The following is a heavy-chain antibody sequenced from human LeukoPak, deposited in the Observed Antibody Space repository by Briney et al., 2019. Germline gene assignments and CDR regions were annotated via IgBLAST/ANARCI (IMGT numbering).Heavy chain of an antibody. CDR1: GGSLSTYF. V-gene: IGHV4-4*07. J-gene: IGHJ4*02. D-gene: IGHD3-22*01. CDR2: IYASGGT. Sequence: SETLSLTRTVSGGSLSTYFWTWIRQPAGKGLEWIGRIYASGGTTHTPSLKSRVTMSVDTSKSQFSLKLSSVTAADTAVYYCARAVYDTSGYYIDYWGQGTLVTVSS. CDR3: ARAVYDTSGYYIDY.